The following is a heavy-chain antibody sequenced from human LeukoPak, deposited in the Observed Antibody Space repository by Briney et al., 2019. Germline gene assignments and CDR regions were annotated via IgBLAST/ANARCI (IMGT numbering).Heavy chain of an antibody. J-gene: IGHJ4*02. CDR1: GFTFSSYA. D-gene: IGHD6-19*01. V-gene: IGHV3-23*01. CDR2: ISSSGGST. CDR3: AKGKWRLVTSFDY. Sequence: GGSLRLSCAASGFTFSSYAMSWVRQAPGKGLEWVSAISSSGGSTYYADSVKGRFTISRDNSKNTLYLQMNSPRAEDTAVYYCAKGKWRLVTSFDYWGQGTLVTVSS.